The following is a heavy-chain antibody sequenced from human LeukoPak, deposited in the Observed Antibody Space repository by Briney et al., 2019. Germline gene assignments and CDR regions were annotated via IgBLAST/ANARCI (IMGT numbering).Heavy chain of an antibody. Sequence: ASVKVSCKASGYTFTAYYMHWVRQAPGQGLEWLGWINPNSGGTNYAQKFQGRVTTTRDTSITTAYMELSRLSSDDTAVYYCASSVSSRWAIIDYWGQGTLVTVSS. CDR2: INPNSGGT. J-gene: IGHJ4*02. CDR3: ASSVSSRWAIIDY. CDR1: GYTFTAYY. D-gene: IGHD6-13*01. V-gene: IGHV1-2*02.